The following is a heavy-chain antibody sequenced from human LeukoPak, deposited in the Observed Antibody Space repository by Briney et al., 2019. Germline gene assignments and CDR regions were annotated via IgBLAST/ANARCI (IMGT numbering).Heavy chain of an antibody. Sequence: GGSLRLSCAASGFTFSSYSMNWVRQAPGKGPEWVSSISSSSSYIYYGDSVKGRFTISRDNAKNSLYLQMNSLRAEDTAVYYCAREPSNYGDHYFDYWGQGTLVTVSS. D-gene: IGHD4-17*01. CDR1: GFTFSSYS. CDR2: ISSSSSYI. J-gene: IGHJ4*02. V-gene: IGHV3-21*01. CDR3: AREPSNYGDHYFDY.